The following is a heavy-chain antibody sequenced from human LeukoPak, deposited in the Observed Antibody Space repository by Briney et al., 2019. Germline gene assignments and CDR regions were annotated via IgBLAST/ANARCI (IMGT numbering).Heavy chain of an antibody. Sequence: PSQTLSLTCTVSGCSISSGGYYWSWMRQHPGKGLEGIGYIYYSGSNYYNPSLNSRITISVDTSKNQFSLKLSSVTAADTAVYYCARRYYDSSGSPFNYWGQGTMVSVSS. D-gene: IGHD3-22*01. J-gene: IGHJ4*02. V-gene: IGHV4-31*03. CDR1: GCSISSGGYY. CDR2: IYYSGSN. CDR3: ARRYYDSSGSPFNY.